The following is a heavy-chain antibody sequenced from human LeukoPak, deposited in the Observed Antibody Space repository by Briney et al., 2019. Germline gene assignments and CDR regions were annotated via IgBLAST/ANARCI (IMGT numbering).Heavy chain of an antibody. CDR2: ISAYNGNT. CDR3: ARDGVGYCTNGVCYPDY. CDR1: GYTFINYI. Sequence: ASVKVSCKASGYTFINYIINWVRQAPGQGLEWMGWISAYNGNTNYAQKLQGRVTMTTDTSTSTAYMELRSLRSDDTAVYYCARDGVGYCTNGVCYPDYWGQGTLVTVSS. D-gene: IGHD2-8*01. J-gene: IGHJ4*02. V-gene: IGHV1-18*01.